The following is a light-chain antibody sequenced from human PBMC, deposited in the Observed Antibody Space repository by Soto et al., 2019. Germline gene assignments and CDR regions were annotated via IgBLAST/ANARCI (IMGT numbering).Light chain of an antibody. CDR1: SSNIGAGYD. CDR3: QSYDSSLHVV. V-gene: IGLV1-40*01. Sequence: QSVLTQPPSVSGAPGQRVTISCTGCSSNIGAGYDVHWYQQLPGTAPKLLIYGNSNRPSGVPDRFSGSKSGTSASLAITGLQAEDEADYYCQSYDSSLHVVFGGGTKVTVL. J-gene: IGLJ2*01. CDR2: GNS.